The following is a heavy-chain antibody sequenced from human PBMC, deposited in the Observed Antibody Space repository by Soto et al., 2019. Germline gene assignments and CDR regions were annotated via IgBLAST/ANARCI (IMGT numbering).Heavy chain of an antibody. CDR1: GYTLNEVA. V-gene: IGHV1-24*01. J-gene: IGHJ5*02. CDR3: TTYHGDYNFDH. D-gene: IGHD4-17*01. CDR2: FDPDEAET. Sequence: QVQLVQSGAEVKKPGASVKVSCKVSGYTLNEVAMHWVRQAPGKGLEWLVGFDPDEAETIYAQHFQGRVTMTEDTSTYTVYMELSSLRSEDTALYFCTTYHGDYNFDHWGQGTLVTVSS.